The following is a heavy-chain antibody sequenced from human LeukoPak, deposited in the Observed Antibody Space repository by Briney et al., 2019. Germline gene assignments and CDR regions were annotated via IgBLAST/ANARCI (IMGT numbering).Heavy chain of an antibody. V-gene: IGHV5-10-1*01. CDR3: ARPHSSGWYEAY. Sequence: GESLKISCKGSGYSFTSYWISWVRQMPGKGLEWMGRIDPSNSYTNYSPSFQGHVTISADKSISTAYLQWSSLKASDTAMYYCARPHSSGWYEAYWGQGTLVTVSS. D-gene: IGHD6-19*01. CDR1: GYSFTSYW. CDR2: IDPSNSYT. J-gene: IGHJ4*02.